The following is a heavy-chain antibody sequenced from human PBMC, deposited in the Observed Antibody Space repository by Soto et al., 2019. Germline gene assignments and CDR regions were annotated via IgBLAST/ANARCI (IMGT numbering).Heavy chain of an antibody. CDR1: GFTFSSYA. D-gene: IGHD1-26*01. J-gene: IGHJ4*02. Sequence: GGSLRLSCAASGFTFSSYAMRWVRQAPGKGLEWVAVISYDGSNKYYADSVKGRFTISRDNSKNTLYLQMNSLRAEDTAVYYCARGAYFDYWGQGTLVTVSS. CDR2: ISYDGSNK. V-gene: IGHV3-30-3*01. CDR3: ARGAYFDY.